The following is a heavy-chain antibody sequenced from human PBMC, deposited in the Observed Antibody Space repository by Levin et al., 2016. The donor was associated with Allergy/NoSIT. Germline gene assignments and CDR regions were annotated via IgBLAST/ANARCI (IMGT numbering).Heavy chain of an antibody. D-gene: IGHD2-15*01. CDR3: TTSATGGGH. Sequence: VRQAPGKGLEWVGRIKSKSDGGTTDYAAPVKGRFTISRDDSKNMLYLQMNSLKTEDTAVYYCTTSATGGGHWGQGTRVTVSS. CDR2: IKSKSDGGTT. V-gene: IGHV3-15*01. J-gene: IGHJ4*02.